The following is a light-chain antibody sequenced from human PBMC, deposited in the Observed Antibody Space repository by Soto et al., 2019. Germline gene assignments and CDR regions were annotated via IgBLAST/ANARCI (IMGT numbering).Light chain of an antibody. CDR1: SSDVGGYNY. V-gene: IGLV2-8*01. CDR3: SSDAGSNNLYV. CDR2: EVS. J-gene: IGLJ1*01. Sequence: QSVLTQPPSASGSPGQSVTISCTGTSSDVGGYNYVSWYQQHPGKAPKLMIYEVSKRPSGVPDRFSGSKSGNTASLTVSGLQAEDEADYYCSSDAGSNNLYVFGTGTKLTVL.